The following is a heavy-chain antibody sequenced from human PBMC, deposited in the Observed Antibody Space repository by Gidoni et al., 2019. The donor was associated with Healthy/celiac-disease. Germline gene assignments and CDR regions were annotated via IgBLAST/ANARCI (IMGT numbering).Heavy chain of an antibody. J-gene: IGHJ6*02. Sequence: EVQLVESGGGLVKPGGFLRLSCAASGFHFSCYSMNWVRQAPGKGLEWVSSISSSSSYIYYADSVKGRFTISRDNAKNSLYLQMNSLRAEDTAVYYCARGSRDYPYYYYYGMDVWGQGTTVTVSS. CDR1: GFHFSCYS. CDR2: ISSSSSYI. D-gene: IGHD3-10*01. CDR3: ARGSRDYPYYYYYGMDV. V-gene: IGHV3-21*01.